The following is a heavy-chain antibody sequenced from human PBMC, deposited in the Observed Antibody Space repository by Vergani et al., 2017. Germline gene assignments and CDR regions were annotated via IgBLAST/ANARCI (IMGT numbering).Heavy chain of an antibody. Sequence: QVQLVESGGGLVKPGGSLRLSCAASGCTFSDYYMSWIRQAPGKGLEWVSYISSSGSTIYYADSVKGRFTISRDNAKNSLYLQMNSLRAEDTAVYYCARDHFLVVAAPHYMDVWGKGTTVTVSS. CDR1: GCTFSDYY. CDR3: ARDHFLVVAAPHYMDV. V-gene: IGHV3-11*01. CDR2: ISSSGSTI. J-gene: IGHJ6*03. D-gene: IGHD2-15*01.